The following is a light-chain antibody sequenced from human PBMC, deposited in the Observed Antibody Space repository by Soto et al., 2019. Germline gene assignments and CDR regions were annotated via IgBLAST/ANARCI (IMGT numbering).Light chain of an antibody. CDR1: QSVLYSSNNKNY. CDR3: QQYFSTPFT. V-gene: IGKV4-1*01. J-gene: IGKJ3*01. CDR2: WAS. Sequence: DIVMTQSPDSLAVSLGERATINCKSSQSVLYSSNNKNYLAWYQQKPGQPPKLLIYWASTRESGVPDRFSARGSGTDFTLTISSLQAEDVAVYYCQQYFSTPFTFGTGTKVDIK.